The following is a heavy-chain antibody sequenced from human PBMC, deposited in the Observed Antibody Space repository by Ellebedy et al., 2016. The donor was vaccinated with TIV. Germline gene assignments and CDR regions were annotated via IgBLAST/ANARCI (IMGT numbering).Heavy chain of an antibody. CDR2: IYESGTT. D-gene: IGHD3-9*01. J-gene: IGHJ5*02. CDR3: ARVNLTGYKVYNWFDP. Sequence: GSLRLSCTVSGDSVSSEDCYWSWIRQFPGRGLEWLGYIYESGTTDYNPSLKSRVTMSIDASNNQFSLRLSSVTAADTAVYYCARVNLTGYKVYNWFDPWGRGTPVTVSS. CDR1: GDSVSSEDCY. V-gene: IGHV4-61*08.